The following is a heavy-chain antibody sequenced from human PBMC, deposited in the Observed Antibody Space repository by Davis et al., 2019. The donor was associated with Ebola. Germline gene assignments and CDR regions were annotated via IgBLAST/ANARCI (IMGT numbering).Heavy chain of an antibody. CDR3: AKELDVDTALYYYGMDV. CDR2: ISYDGSNK. J-gene: IGHJ6*02. CDR1: GFTFSSYG. V-gene: IGHV3-30*18. Sequence: GESLKISCAASGFTFSSYGMHWVRQAPGKGLEWVAVISYDGSNKYYADSVKGRFTISRDNSKNTLYLQMNSLRAEDTAVYYCAKELDVDTALYYYGMDVWGQGTTVTVSS. D-gene: IGHD5-18*01.